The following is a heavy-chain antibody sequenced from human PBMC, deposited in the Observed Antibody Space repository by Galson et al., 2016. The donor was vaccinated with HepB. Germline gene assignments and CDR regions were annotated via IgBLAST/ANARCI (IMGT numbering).Heavy chain of an antibody. J-gene: IGHJ4*02. V-gene: IGHV3-33*01. Sequence: SLRLSCAASGFTFSRYGMNWVRQAPGKGLEWLAGIRNDGSNKYYVDSVQGRFTISRDNSKNTLYLQMNSLRAEDTAVYYCAREGAEMAVAGTAFDYWGQGTLVTVSS. CDR2: IRNDGSNK. CDR1: GFTFSRYG. D-gene: IGHD6-19*01. CDR3: AREGAEMAVAGTAFDY.